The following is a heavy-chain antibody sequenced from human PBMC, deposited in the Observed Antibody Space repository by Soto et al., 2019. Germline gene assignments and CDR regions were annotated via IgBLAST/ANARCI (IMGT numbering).Heavy chain of an antibody. J-gene: IGHJ3*02. V-gene: IGHV4-31*03. Sequence: QVQLQESGPGLVKPSQTLSLTCTVSGGSISSGGYYWSWIRQHPGKGLEWIGYIYYSGSTYYNPSLKSRVTISVDTSKNQFSLKLSSVTAADTAVYYCARTRYDYGDAGDAFDIWGQGTMVIVSS. D-gene: IGHD4-17*01. CDR1: GGSISSGGYY. CDR2: IYYSGST. CDR3: ARTRYDYGDAGDAFDI.